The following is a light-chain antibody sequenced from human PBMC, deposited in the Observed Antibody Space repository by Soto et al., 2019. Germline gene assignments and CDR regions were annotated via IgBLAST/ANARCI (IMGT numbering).Light chain of an antibody. CDR3: HQSYSTSWT. CDR1: QTISSW. V-gene: IGKV1-5*03. Sequence: DIQMTQSPSTLCGSVGDRVTITCRASQTISSWLAWYQQKPGKAPKLLIYKASTLKSGVPSRFSGSGSETDFTLTISSLQPEDFATYYCHQSYSTSWTFGQGTKVDIK. CDR2: KAS. J-gene: IGKJ1*01.